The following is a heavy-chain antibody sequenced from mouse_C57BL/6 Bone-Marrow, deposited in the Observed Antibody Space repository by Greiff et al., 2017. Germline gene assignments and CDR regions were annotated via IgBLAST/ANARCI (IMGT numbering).Heavy chain of an antibody. J-gene: IGHJ4*01. CDR3: ARRLNYDYDGNYWAMDF. CDR1: GYTFTSYW. CDR2: IYPSNGGT. Sequence: QVQLQQPGPELVKPGASVKLSCKASGYTFTSYWMHWVKQRPGQGLEWIGNIYPSNGGTNYNEKFKSKATLTVDKSSSTAYMQLSSLTSEDSAVYNCARRLNYDYDGNYWAMDFWGRGTSVTVSS. V-gene: IGHV1-53*01. D-gene: IGHD2-4*01.